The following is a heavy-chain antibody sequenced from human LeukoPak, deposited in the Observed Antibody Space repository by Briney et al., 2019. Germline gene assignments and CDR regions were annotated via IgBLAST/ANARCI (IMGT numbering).Heavy chain of an antibody. CDR3: ARDTYFYDSSGYYYYYSMDV. J-gene: IGHJ6*02. CDR2: IPSSGSST. CDR1: GFTFSSYE. V-gene: IGHV3-48*03. Sequence: PGGSLRLSCSASGFTFSSYEMNWVRQSPGKGLEWVSYIPSSGSSTYYAVSVKGRFTISRDNAKKSLYLQMNSLRAEDTAVYYCARDTYFYDSSGYYYYYSMDVWGQGTTVTVSS. D-gene: IGHD3-22*01.